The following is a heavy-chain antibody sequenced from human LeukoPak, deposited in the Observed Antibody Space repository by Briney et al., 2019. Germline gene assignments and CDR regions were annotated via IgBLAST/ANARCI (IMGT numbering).Heavy chain of an antibody. CDR3: ATEDYYDSGSFDP. D-gene: IGHD3-22*01. Sequence: ASVKVSCKASGGTFSSYDINWVRQATGQGLEWMGWMNPNSGDTAYAHKFQGRVTITRNTSISTAYMELSSLRSEDTAVYYCATEDYYDSGSFDPWGQGTLVTVSS. J-gene: IGHJ5*02. V-gene: IGHV1-8*03. CDR2: MNPNSGDT. CDR1: GGTFSSYD.